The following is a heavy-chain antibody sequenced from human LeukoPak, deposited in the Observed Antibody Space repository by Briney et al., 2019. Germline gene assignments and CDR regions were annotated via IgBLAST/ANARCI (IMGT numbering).Heavy chain of an antibody. Sequence: SETLSLTCTVSGGSLSSYYWSWIRQPPGKGLEWIGYIYYSGSTNYNPSLKSRVTISVDTSKNQFSLKLSSVTAANTAVYYCARVAGNFDYWGQGTLVTVSS. CDR2: IYYSGST. CDR3: ARVAGNFDY. V-gene: IGHV4-59*01. D-gene: IGHD6-19*01. J-gene: IGHJ4*02. CDR1: GGSLSSYY.